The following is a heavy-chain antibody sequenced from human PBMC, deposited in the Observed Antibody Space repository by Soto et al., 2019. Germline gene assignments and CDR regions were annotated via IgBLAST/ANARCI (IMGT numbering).Heavy chain of an antibody. J-gene: IGHJ4*02. CDR3: ARITSTSRALGY. CDR2: ISAQNGNA. D-gene: IGHD3-3*01. Sequence: QVQLVQSGGEVKKPGASVKVSCKASGYTFNLYGITWVRQAPGEGPEWLGWISAQNGNATYAQRFKGRVTMTIETSTTTSYMELASLTSDDTAIYYCARITSTSRALGYWGQGTLVTVS. V-gene: IGHV1-18*01. CDR1: GYTFNLYG.